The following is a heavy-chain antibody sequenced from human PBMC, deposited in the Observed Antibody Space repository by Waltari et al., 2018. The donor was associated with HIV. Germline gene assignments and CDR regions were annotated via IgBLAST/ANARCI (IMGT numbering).Heavy chain of an antibody. CDR3: ARVSYSSGWFEDY. CDR2: IGSHGRNQ. D-gene: IGHD6-19*01. Sequence: QVQLVESGGGVVQPGRSLRLSCAASGFSFTSFGMHWVRQAPGKGLGWVAVIGSHGRNQYYADSVKGRFTISRDNSKNTLFLQMNSLRVGDTAVYYCARVSYSSGWFEDYWGQGTLVTVSS. V-gene: IGHV3-33*01. J-gene: IGHJ4*02. CDR1: GFSFTSFG.